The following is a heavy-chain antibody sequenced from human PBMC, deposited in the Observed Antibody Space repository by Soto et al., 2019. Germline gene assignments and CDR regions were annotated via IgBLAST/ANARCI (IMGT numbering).Heavy chain of an antibody. Sequence: GGSLRLSCAASGFTVRGNYMGWVRQGPGKGLECVSLIYSGGGTYYADSVKGRFTISRDNSKDTLYLHMRGLKVEDTAVYFCARESTYLRHYDAWGPGTLVTVSS. D-gene: IGHD3-9*01. CDR1: GFTVRGNY. CDR3: ARESTYLRHYDA. V-gene: IGHV3-53*01. CDR2: IYSGGGT. J-gene: IGHJ5*02.